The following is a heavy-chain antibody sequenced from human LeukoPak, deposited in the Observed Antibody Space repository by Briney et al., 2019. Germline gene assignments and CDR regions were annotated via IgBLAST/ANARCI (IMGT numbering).Heavy chain of an antibody. J-gene: IGHJ4*02. CDR1: GYPFTGYY. V-gene: IGHV1-2*02. CDR3: ARDPTGYSGYDY. Sequence: ASVKVSCKASGYPFTGYYMHWVRQAPGQGLEWMGWINPNSGGTNYAQKFQGRVTMTRDTSISTAYMELSRLRSDDTAVYYCARDPTGYSGYDYWGQGTLVTVSS. D-gene: IGHD5-12*01. CDR2: INPNSGGT.